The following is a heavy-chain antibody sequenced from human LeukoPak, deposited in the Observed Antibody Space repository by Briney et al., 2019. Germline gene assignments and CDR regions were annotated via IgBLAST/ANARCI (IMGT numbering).Heavy chain of an antibody. CDR1: GFTFSSYW. J-gene: IGHJ4*02. Sequence: PGGSLRLSCAASGFTFSSYWMSWVRQAPGKGLEWVANIKQDGSEKYYVDSVKGRFTISRDNAKNSLYLQMNSLRAEDPAVYYCAREGDGYTITGPFDYWGQGTLVTVSS. CDR2: IKQDGSEK. CDR3: AREGDGYTITGPFDY. V-gene: IGHV3-7*01. D-gene: IGHD5-24*01.